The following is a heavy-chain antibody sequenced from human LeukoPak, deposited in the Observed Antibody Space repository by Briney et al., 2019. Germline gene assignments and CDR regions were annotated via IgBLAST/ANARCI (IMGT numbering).Heavy chain of an antibody. J-gene: IGHJ4*02. Sequence: SETLSLTCDVFGDSINNTYFWGWIRRPPGKGLQWIGNIDQGGNTYFESSLKGRVYLSVDTSKNQFSLTLTPVTDADTAIYHCVREVRYHDDSGYPDSWGQGTLVIVSS. CDR1: GDSINNTYF. CDR3: VREVRYHDDSGYPDS. CDR2: IDQGGNT. V-gene: IGHV4-38-2*02. D-gene: IGHD3-22*01.